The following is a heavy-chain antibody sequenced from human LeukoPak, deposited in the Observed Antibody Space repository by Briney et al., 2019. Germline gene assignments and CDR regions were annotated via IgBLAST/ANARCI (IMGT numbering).Heavy chain of an antibody. J-gene: IGHJ3*02. CDR2: IYYSGST. CDR1: GGSISSYY. Sequence: PSETLSLTCTVSGGSISSYYWSWIRQPPGKGLEWIGYIYYSGSTNYNPSLKSRVTISVDTSRNQFSLKLSSVTAADTAVYYCARHFDYDDDLDPFDIWGQGTMVTVSS. V-gene: IGHV4-59*08. CDR3: ARHFDYDDDLDPFDI. D-gene: IGHD4-17*01.